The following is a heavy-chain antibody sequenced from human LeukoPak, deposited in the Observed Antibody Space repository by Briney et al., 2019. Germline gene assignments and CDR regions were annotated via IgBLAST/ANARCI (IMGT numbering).Heavy chain of an antibody. D-gene: IGHD2-15*01. CDR2: ISWNSGSI. CDR1: GFTFDDYA. J-gene: IGHJ5*02. V-gene: IGHV3-9*01. Sequence: PGRSLRLSCAASGFTFDDYAMHWVRQAPGKGLEWVSGISWNSGSIGYADSVKGRFTISRDNAKNSLYLQMNSLRAEDTALYYCAKDGNPGYCSGGSCYLGSWLDPWGQGTLVTVSS. CDR3: AKDGNPGYCSGGSCYLGSWLDP.